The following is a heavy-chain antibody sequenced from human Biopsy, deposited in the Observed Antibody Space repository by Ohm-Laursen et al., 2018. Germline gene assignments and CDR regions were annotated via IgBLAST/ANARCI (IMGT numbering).Heavy chain of an antibody. CDR2: IWYDGSNK. CDR3: AKCMTGGSNYYFHH. D-gene: IGHD2-8*01. J-gene: IGHJ4*02. V-gene: IGHV3-33*06. CDR1: GFTFSSYG. Sequence: SLRLSCAASGFTFSSYGMHWVRQAPGKGLEWVAAIWYDGSNKNYADSVKDRFTISRDNSKNTLYLQMNSLRGEDTAVYYCAKCMTGGSNYYFHHCGQGTLVTVSS.